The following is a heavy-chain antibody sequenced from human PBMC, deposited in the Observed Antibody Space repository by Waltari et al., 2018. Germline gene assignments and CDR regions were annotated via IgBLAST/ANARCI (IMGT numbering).Heavy chain of an antibody. J-gene: IGHJ4*02. CDR2: IKQDGSDK. Sequence: EVQLVESGGGLVHPGGSLSRSFSASGFRFSSYWMSWVRQAPGKGLEWVASIKQDGSDKHYMDSVRGRFTISRDNAKKSLYLEMNRLIDDDTAVYYCASVRSGWDFWGQGTLVTVSS. V-gene: IGHV3-7*02. CDR3: ASVRSGWDF. D-gene: IGHD6-19*01. CDR1: GFRFSSYW.